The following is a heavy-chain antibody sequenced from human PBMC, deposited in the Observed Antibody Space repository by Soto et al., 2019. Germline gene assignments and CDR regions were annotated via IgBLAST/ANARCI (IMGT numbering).Heavy chain of an antibody. CDR2: IIPIFGTA. Sequence: QVQLVQSGAEVKKPGSSVKVSCKASGGTFSSYAISWVLQAPGQGLEWMGGIIPIFGTANYAQKFQGRVTITADASTSTGYMELSSLRSEDTAVYYCARAPILYSSGWYGGFDYWGQGTLVTVSS. V-gene: IGHV1-69*01. J-gene: IGHJ4*02. D-gene: IGHD6-19*01. CDR1: GGTFSSYA. CDR3: ARAPILYSSGWYGGFDY.